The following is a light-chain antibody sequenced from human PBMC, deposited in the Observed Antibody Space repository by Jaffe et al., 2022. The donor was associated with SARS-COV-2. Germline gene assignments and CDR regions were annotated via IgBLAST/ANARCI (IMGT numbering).Light chain of an antibody. CDR3: QSFDSNSQVV. CDR2: ENY. V-gene: IGLV6-57*02. J-gene: IGLJ2*01. Sequence: NFMLTQPHSVSESPGKTVTISCTGSSGSIASNFVQWYQQRPGSAPTTVISENYQRPSGVPDRFSGSIGSSSNSASLTISGLKTEDEADYYCQSFDSNSQVVFGGGTKLTVL. CDR1: SGSIASNF.